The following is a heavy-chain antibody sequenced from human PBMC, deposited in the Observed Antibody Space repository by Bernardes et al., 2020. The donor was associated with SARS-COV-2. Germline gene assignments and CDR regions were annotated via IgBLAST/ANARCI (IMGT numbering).Heavy chain of an antibody. D-gene: IGHD3-3*01. CDR1: GGSISSSDYH. CDR3: ARTGVGFLSMFYFAY. J-gene: IGHJ4*02. Sequence: SETLSLTCTVSGGSISSSDYHWAWVRQSPGKGLEWIGSAYYRGSTTYNPSLESRVTISVDTSKNQFSLKLSSVTAADTAVYYCARTGVGFLSMFYFAYWGQGTLVTVSS. CDR2: AYYRGST. V-gene: IGHV4-39*01.